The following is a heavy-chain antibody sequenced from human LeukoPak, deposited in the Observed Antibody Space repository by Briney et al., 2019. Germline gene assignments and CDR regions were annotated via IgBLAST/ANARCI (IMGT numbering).Heavy chain of an antibody. CDR2: INHSGST. V-gene: IGHV4-34*01. Sequence: TSETLSLTCAVYGGSFSGYYWSWIRQPPGKGLEWIGEINHSGSTNYNPSLKSRVTISVDTSKNQFSLKLSSVTAADTAVYYCARGGYDFWSGYPSGRGRVPRNNAFDIWGQGTMVTVSS. J-gene: IGHJ3*02. CDR3: ARGGYDFWSGYPSGRGRVPRNNAFDI. D-gene: IGHD3-3*01. CDR1: GGSFSGYY.